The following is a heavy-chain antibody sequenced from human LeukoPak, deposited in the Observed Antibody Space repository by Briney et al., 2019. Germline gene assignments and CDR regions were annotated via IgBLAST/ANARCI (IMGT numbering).Heavy chain of an antibody. J-gene: IGHJ4*02. CDR2: ISGSGGST. Sequence: GGTLRLSCAASGFTFSDYGMSWVRQAPGEGLEWVSAISGSGGSTYYADFVKGRFTISRDYSKNTLYLHMNSLRAEDTAVYYCARDQAGSGHYADYWGQGTLVTVSS. CDR3: ARDQAGSGHYADY. D-gene: IGHD3-10*01. CDR1: GFTFSDYG. V-gene: IGHV3-23*01.